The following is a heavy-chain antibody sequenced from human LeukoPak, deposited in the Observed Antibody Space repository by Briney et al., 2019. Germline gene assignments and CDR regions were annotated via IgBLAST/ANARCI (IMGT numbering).Heavy chain of an antibody. V-gene: IGHV3-23*01. D-gene: IGHD3-10*01. CDR2: ISGSGST. CDR3: AKISGSGSYHAYFDY. CDR1: GFTFSSYA. J-gene: IGHJ4*02. Sequence: PGGSLRLSCAASGFTFSSYAMSWVRQAPGKGLEWVSAISGSGSTYYADSVKGRFTISRDNSKNTLYLQMNSLRAEDTAVYYCAKISGSGSYHAYFDYWGQGTLVTVSS.